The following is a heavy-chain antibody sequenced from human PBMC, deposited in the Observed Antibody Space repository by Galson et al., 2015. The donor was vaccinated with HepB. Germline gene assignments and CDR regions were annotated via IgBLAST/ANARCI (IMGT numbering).Heavy chain of an antibody. CDR2: ISSSSSYI. D-gene: IGHD3-9*01. CDR3: ARSSIFDWLLED. Sequence: SLRLSCAASGFTFSSYSMNWVRQAPGKGLEWVSSISSSSSYIYYADSVKGRFTISRDNAKNSLYLQMNSLRAEDTAVYYCARSSIFDWLLEDWGQGTLVTVSS. J-gene: IGHJ4*02. V-gene: IGHV3-21*01. CDR1: GFTFSSYS.